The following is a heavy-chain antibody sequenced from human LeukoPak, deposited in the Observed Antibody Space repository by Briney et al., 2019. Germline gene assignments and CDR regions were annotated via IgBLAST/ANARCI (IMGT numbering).Heavy chain of an antibody. V-gene: IGHV3-48*03. J-gene: IGHJ6*04. CDR3: AELGITMIGGV. CDR2: ISSSGSTI. Sequence: GGTLRLSCAASGFTFNTYAMTWVRQAPGKGLEWVSYISSSGSTIYYADSVKGRFTISRDNAKNSLYLQMNSLRAEDTAVYYCAELGITMIGGVWGKGTTVTISS. D-gene: IGHD3-10*02. CDR1: GFTFNTYA.